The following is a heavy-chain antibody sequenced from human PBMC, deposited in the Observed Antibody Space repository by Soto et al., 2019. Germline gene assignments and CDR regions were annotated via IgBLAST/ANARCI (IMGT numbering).Heavy chain of an antibody. V-gene: IGHV3-23*01. CDR2: ITFRGDNT. J-gene: IGHJ4*02. CDR3: AKLGTMGVFDN. Sequence: EVPLLESGGGLVPPGGSLRLSCAASGFTFSSYAMSWVRQAPGKGLEWLAGITFRGDNTYYADSVKGRFTLSSDNSTNLVDLQMNRLKGEETALYYCAKLGTMGVFDNWGQGTGLTGSS. D-gene: IGHD1-26*01. CDR1: GFTFSSYA.